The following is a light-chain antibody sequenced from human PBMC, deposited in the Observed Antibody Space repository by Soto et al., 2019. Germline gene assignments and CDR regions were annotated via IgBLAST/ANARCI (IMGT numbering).Light chain of an antibody. J-gene: IGKJ4*01. CDR3: QQHNSYPLT. CDR1: QTISSW. CDR2: KAT. Sequence: DIQMTQSPSTLSASVGDRVTITCRSSQTISSWLAWYQQKPGKAPKLLISKATSLESGVPSRFSGSGSETEFTLTINSLQPDDFATYYCQQHNSYPLTFGGGTKVEIK. V-gene: IGKV1-5*03.